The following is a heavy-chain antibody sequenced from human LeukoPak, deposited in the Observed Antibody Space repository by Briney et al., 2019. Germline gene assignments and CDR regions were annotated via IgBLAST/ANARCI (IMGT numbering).Heavy chain of an antibody. J-gene: IGHJ4*02. CDR2: INPNSGGT. D-gene: IGHD3-22*01. V-gene: IGHV1-2*02. CDR3: ARGVNYYDSSGYEN. Sequence: ASVKVSCKASGYTFTGYYMHWVRQAPGQGLEWMGRINPNSGGTNYAQKFQGRVTMTRNTSISTAYMELSSLRSEDTAVYYCARGVNYYDSSGYENWGQGTLVTVSS. CDR1: GYTFTGYY.